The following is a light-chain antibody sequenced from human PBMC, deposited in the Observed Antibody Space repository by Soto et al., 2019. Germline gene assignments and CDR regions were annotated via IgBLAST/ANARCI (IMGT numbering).Light chain of an antibody. CDR3: HQYSNWLALT. J-gene: IGKJ4*01. CDR1: QSVSSN. CDR2: GAS. Sequence: EIVMTQSPATLSVSPGERATLSCRASQSVSSNLAWYQQKPGQAPRLLIYGASTRATGIPVRFRGSGSGTEFTLTISSLQSEDSAVYYCHQYSNWLALTFGGGTKV. V-gene: IGKV3-15*01.